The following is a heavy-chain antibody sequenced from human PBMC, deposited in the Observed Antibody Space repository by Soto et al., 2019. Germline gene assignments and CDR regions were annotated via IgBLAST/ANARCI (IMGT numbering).Heavy chain of an antibody. CDR2: MYSGGSA. CDR3: AKYCVSTSCYARHFDS. D-gene: IGHD2-2*01. Sequence: EVQLVESGGGLIQPGGSLRLSCAVSGFSVSSTYMSWVRQAPGKGLEWVSVMYSGGSAYYADSVKGRFSISRENSKNTLYLQMSSLRDEDTALYYCAKYCVSTSCYARHFDSWGQGTLVTVSS. CDR1: GFSVSSTY. V-gene: IGHV3-53*01. J-gene: IGHJ4*02.